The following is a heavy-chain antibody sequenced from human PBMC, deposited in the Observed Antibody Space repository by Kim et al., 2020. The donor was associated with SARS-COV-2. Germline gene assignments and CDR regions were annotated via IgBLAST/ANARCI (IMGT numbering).Heavy chain of an antibody. Sequence: GRFTISRDKSKNTLYLQMNSLRAEDTAVYYCAKVQVLLWFGELLSYGMDVWGQGTTVTVSS. J-gene: IGHJ6*02. CDR3: AKVQVLLWFGELLSYGMDV. V-gene: IGHV3-30*02. D-gene: IGHD3-10*01.